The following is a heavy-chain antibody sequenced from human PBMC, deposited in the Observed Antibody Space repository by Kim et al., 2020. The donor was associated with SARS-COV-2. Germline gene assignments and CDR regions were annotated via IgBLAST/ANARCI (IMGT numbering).Heavy chain of an antibody. Sequence: TSYADSVKGRFTISRDNDKNRLYLQMNSLGAEDTAVYYCVRGGSGAFDIWGQGTMLTVSS. V-gene: IGHV3-74*01. J-gene: IGHJ3*02. CDR3: VRGGSGAFDI. D-gene: IGHD2-15*01. CDR2: T.